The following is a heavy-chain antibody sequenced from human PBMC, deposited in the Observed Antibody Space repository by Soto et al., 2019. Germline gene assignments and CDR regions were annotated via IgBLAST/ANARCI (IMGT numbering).Heavy chain of an antibody. D-gene: IGHD3-10*01. CDR1: GCSFTSYW. J-gene: IGHJ6*03. V-gene: IGHV5-51*01. CDR3: ARHSRDYDGAGIHFPYNYTDV. CDR2: IYPGDSDT. Sequence: GESLKISCKGSGCSFTSYWIGWVRQIPWKGLEWMGIIYPGDSDTRYSPSFQGQVTISADKSISTAYLQWSSLKASDTAMYYCARHSRDYDGAGIHFPYNYTDVWCKAPLLTLAS.